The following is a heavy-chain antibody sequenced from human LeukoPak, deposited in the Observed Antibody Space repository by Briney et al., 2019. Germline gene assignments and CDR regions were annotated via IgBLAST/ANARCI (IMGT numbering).Heavy chain of an antibody. J-gene: IGHJ1*01. CDR1: GSTFSSYA. D-gene: IGHD6-6*01. Sequence: SVKVSCKASGSTFSSYAISWVRQAPGQGLEWMGGIIPIFGTANYAQKFQGRVTITTDESTSTAYMELSSLRSEDTAVYYCARDGSEEYSNSQYFQHWGQGTLVTVSS. CDR3: ARDGSEEYSNSQYFQH. CDR2: IIPIFGTA. V-gene: IGHV1-69*05.